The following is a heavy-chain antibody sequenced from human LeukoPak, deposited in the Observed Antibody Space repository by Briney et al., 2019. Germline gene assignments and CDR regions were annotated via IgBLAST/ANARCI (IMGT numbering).Heavy chain of an antibody. CDR3: ARLYYDSSGYPLMFDP. V-gene: IGHV4-34*01. J-gene: IGHJ5*02. CDR2: INHSGST. Sequence: SETLSLTCAVYGGSFSGYYWSWIRQPPGKGLEWIGEINHSGSTNYNPSLKSRVTISVDTSKNQFSLKLSSVTAADTAVYYCARLYYDSSGYPLMFDPWGQGTLVTVSS. CDR1: GGSFSGYY. D-gene: IGHD3-22*01.